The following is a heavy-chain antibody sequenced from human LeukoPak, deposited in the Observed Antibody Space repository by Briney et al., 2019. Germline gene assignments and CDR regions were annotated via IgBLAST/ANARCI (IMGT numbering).Heavy chain of an antibody. J-gene: IGHJ5*02. V-gene: IGHV2-26*01. CDR1: GFSLSNARMG. Sequence: SGPVLVKPTETLTLTCTVSGFSLSNARMGVGWIRQPPGKALEWLAHISSNDEKSYSTSLKSRLTISKDTSKSQVVLTMTNMDPVDTATYYCARIDYDSSGYYFPFDPWGQGTLVTVSS. D-gene: IGHD3-22*01. CDR3: ARIDYDSSGYYFPFDP. CDR2: ISSNDEK.